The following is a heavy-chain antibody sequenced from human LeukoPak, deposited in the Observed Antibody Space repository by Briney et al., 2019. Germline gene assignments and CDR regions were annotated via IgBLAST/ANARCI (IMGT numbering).Heavy chain of an antibody. CDR2: IYYSGST. D-gene: IGHD2-21*01. Sequence: SETLSLTCTVSGGSISSSSYYWGWIRQPPGKGLGWIGSIYYSGSTYYNPSLKSRVTISVDTSKNQFSLKLSSVTAADTAVYYCARGVYSGGQWVNFDYWGQGTLVTVSS. J-gene: IGHJ4*02. CDR1: GGSISSSSYY. V-gene: IGHV4-39*07. CDR3: ARGVYSGGQWVNFDY.